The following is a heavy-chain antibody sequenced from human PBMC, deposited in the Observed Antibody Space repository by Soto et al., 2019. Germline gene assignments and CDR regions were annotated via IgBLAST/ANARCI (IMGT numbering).Heavy chain of an antibody. D-gene: IGHD1-1*01. CDR2: ISGSGGSI. V-gene: IGHV3-23*01. Sequence: EVQLLESGGGLVQPGGSLRLSCAASGFTFSTYAMNWVRQAPGNGLEWVSAISGSGGSIHYADSVKGRFTISRDNSKNTLYLQMNSLGDEDTAVYHCVKGYWKVDVWGQGTTVTVSS. J-gene: IGHJ6*02. CDR3: VKGYWKVDV. CDR1: GFTFSTYA.